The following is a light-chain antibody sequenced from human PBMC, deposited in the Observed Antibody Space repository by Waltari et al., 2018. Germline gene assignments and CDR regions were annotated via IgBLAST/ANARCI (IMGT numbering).Light chain of an antibody. J-gene: IGLJ3*02. CDR3: QSYDSSLSAWV. CDR1: SSNIGSGYD. V-gene: IGLV1-40*01. Sequence: QSVLTQPPSVSGVPGQRVTISCTGSSSNIGSGYDLHWYQQFPGTAPKLLIYGDSNRPSGVPDRFSGSKSGTSASLAITGLQAEDEADYYCQSYDSSLSAWVFGGGTKLTVL. CDR2: GDS.